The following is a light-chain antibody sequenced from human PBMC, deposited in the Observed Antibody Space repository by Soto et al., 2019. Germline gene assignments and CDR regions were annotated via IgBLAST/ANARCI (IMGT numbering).Light chain of an antibody. CDR1: QSVSSN. Sequence: EIVMTQSPVTLSVSPGERATLSCRASQSVSSNLAWYQQKPGQAPRLLIYDTSTRATGIPVRFSGSGSGTEFTLTISSLQSEDFAVYYCHQYNNWPLTFGGGTKVEIK. CDR2: DTS. V-gene: IGKV3-15*01. J-gene: IGKJ4*01. CDR3: HQYNNWPLT.